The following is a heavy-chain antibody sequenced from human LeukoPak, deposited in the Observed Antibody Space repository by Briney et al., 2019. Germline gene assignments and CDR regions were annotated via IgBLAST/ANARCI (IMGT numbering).Heavy chain of an antibody. J-gene: IGHJ4*02. CDR1: GGSISSYY. CDR2: IYYSGST. V-gene: IGHV4-59*01. CDR3: ARGGIVGSTFIDY. D-gene: IGHD1-26*01. Sequence: SETLSLTCTVSGGSISSYYWSWIRQPPGKGLEWIGYIYYSGSTNYNPSLKSRVTISVDTSKNQFSLKLSSVTAADTAVYYCARGGIVGSTFIDYWGQGTLVTVSS.